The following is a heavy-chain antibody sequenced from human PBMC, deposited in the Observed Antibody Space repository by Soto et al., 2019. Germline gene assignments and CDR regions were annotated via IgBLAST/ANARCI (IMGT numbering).Heavy chain of an antibody. V-gene: IGHV3-13*04. CDR1: GFTFSSYY. CDR3: ARAVAGTGDAFDI. J-gene: IGHJ3*02. D-gene: IGHD6-19*01. Sequence: PVGSLRLSCAASGFTFSSYYMSWVRQATGKGLEWVSVICTAGDTYFPGSVKGRFTISRENAKNSLYLQMNSLRAGDTAVYYCARAVAGTGDAFDIWGQGTMVNVSS. CDR2: ICTAGDT.